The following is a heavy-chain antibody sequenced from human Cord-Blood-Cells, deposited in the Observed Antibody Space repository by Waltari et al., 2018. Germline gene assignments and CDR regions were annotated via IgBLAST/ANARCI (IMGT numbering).Heavy chain of an antibody. V-gene: IGHV4-39*01. D-gene: IGHD3-3*01. Sequence: LQLQESGPGLLKPSQTLSLACTVSGRYNSTRRSYLGWIRQPPAKGLEWIGSIYYSGSTYYNPSLKSRVTISVDTSKNQFSLKLSSVTAADTAVYYGARGNVLRFLEWLLPLDYWGQGTLVTVSS. CDR2: IYYSGST. J-gene: IGHJ4*02. CDR1: GRYNSTRRSY. CDR3: ARGNVLRFLEWLLPLDY.